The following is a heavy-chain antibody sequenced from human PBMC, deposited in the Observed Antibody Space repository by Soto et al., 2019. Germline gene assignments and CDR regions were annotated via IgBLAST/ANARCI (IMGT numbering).Heavy chain of an antibody. Sequence: EVQLVESGGGLVQPGGSLRLSCAASGFTFSSHWMHWVRQVPGKGLVWVSRINSDGSSTSYADSVKGRFTISRDDAKKTLYLKINSLRAEDTVVYYCARGGYDYVWEPGGGNFDYWGQGTLVTVSS. CDR3: ARGGYDYVWEPGGGNFDY. J-gene: IGHJ4*02. CDR1: GFTFSSHW. V-gene: IGHV3-74*01. D-gene: IGHD3-16*01. CDR2: INSDGSST.